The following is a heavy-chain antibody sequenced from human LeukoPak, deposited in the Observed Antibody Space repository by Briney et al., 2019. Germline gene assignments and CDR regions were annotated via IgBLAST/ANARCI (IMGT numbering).Heavy chain of an antibody. CDR3: ARLVAVAGVFDY. V-gene: IGHV4-39*02. CDR1: GGSISSSNYY. J-gene: IGHJ4*02. CDR2: IYYSGST. Sequence: SETLSLTCTVSGGSISSSNYYWGWIRQPPGKGLEWIGNIYYSGSTYYNPSLKSRVTVSVDTSKNHFSLKLSSVTAADTAVYYCARLVAVAGVFDYWCQGTLVTVSS. D-gene: IGHD6-19*01.